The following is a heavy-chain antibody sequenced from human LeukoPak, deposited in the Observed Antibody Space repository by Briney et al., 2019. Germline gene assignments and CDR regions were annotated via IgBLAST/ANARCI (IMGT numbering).Heavy chain of an antibody. CDR3: AKDFAYYGSGSITDY. J-gene: IGHJ4*02. D-gene: IGHD3-10*01. CDR1: GFIFSDYG. Sequence: PGGSLRLSCAASGFIFSDYGMHWVRQAPGKGLEWVTFIRYDGSNKYYVDSVKGRFTISRDNSKNTVYLQMNSLKTEDTAVYYCAKDFAYYGSGSITDYWGQGTLVTVSS. V-gene: IGHV3-30*02. CDR2: IRYDGSNK.